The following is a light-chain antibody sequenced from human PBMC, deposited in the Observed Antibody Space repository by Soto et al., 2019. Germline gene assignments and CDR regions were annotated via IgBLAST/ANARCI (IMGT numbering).Light chain of an antibody. CDR3: CSHSASYTLV. Sequence: QSVLTQPRSVSGSPGQSVTISCTGTSSDVGGYNCVSWYQQHPGKAPQLMIYDVTQLPSGVPDRFSGSKSGNTASLTISGLKAEDEADYYCCSHSASYTLVFGTGTKLTGL. J-gene: IGLJ1*01. CDR2: DVT. CDR1: SSDVGGYNC. V-gene: IGLV2-11*01.